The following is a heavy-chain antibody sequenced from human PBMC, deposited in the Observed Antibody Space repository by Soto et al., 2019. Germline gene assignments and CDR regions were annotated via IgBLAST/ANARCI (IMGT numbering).Heavy chain of an antibody. CDR3: VSHDTGYSSSRRYWFDP. CDR1: GGSFSGYY. J-gene: IGHJ5*02. D-gene: IGHD6-13*01. V-gene: IGHV4-34*01. CDR2: INHVGDT. Sequence: PSETLSLTCAVYGGSFSGYYWSWIRQPPGKGLEWIGEINHVGDTNYNPSLKSRVTVSVDTSKNQFSLKLSSVTAADTAVYYCVSHDTGYSSSRRYWFDPWGQGTQVTVSS.